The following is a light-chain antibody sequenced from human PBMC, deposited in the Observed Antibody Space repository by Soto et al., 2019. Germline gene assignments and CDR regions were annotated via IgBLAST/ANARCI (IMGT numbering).Light chain of an antibody. CDR3: QQSDNKPPIT. CDR1: QRVITN. J-gene: IGKJ5*01. CDR2: ATS. V-gene: IGKV3-15*01. Sequence: EIVMTQSPSTLSVSPGERATLSCRSIQRVITNLAWYQQKPCQAPRLLIYATSTRATGIPDMFTGSGSGTEFALTLISLQSEDVAVYHFQQSDNKPPITLGQRTRLEIK.